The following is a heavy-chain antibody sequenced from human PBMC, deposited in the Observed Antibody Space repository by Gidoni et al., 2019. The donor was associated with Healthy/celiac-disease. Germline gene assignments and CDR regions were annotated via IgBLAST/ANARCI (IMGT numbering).Heavy chain of an antibody. J-gene: IGHJ6*03. CDR2: ISGSGGST. V-gene: IGHV3-23*01. D-gene: IGHD3-3*01. Sequence: LEWVSAISGSGGSTYYADSVKGRFTISRDNSKNTLYLQMNSLRAEDTAVYYCAKAGREDFGVVITLHYYYYYMDVWGKGTTVTVSS. CDR3: AKAGREDFGVVITLHYYYYYMDV.